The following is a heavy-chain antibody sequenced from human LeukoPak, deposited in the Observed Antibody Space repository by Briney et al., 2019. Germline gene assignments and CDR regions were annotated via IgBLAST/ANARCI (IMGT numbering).Heavy chain of an antibody. D-gene: IGHD5-12*01. CDR2: ISWNSGTI. V-gene: IGHV3-9*01. CDR1: GFTFDDYA. J-gene: IGHJ4*02. CDR3: AKGSGYDNGVYFDY. Sequence: SGGSLRLSCAASGFTFDDYAMHWVRQAPGKGLEWVSGISWNSGTIGYADPVKGRFTISRDNAKNSLYLQMNSLRAEDTALYYCAKGSGYDNGVYFDYWGQGTLVTVSS.